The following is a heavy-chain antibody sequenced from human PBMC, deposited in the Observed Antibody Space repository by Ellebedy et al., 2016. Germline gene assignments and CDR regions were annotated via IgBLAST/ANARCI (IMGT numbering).Heavy chain of an antibody. CDR1: GYTLTELS. J-gene: IGHJ4*02. CDR2: FDPEDGET. V-gene: IGHV1-24*01. Sequence: ASVKVSCKVSGYTLTELSMHWVRQAPGKGLEWMGGFDPEDGETIYAQKFQGGVTMTEDTSTDTAYMELSSLRSEDTAVYYCARGGYSYGSGDFDYWGQGTLVTVSS. D-gene: IGHD5-18*01. CDR3: ARGGYSYGSGDFDY.